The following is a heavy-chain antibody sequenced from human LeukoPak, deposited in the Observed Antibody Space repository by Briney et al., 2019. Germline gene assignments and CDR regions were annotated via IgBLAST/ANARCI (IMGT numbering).Heavy chain of an antibody. CDR3: ARHPGDILTGYLDY. J-gene: IGHJ4*02. V-gene: IGHV3-23*01. D-gene: IGHD3-9*01. Sequence: GGSLRLSCAASGFTFSSYAMSWVRQAPGKGLEWVSAISGSGGSTYYADSVKGRFTISRDNSKNTLFLQMHLLRAEDTAVYYCARHPGDILTGYLDYWGQGTLVTVSS. CDR2: ISGSGGST. CDR1: GFTFSSYA.